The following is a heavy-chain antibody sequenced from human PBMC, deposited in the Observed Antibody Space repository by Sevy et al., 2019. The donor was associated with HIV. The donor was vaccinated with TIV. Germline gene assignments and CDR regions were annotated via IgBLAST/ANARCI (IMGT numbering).Heavy chain of an antibody. CDR2: ISAYNGNT. V-gene: IGHV1-18*01. CDR1: GYTFTSYG. CDR3: ARDSSHLRFLEWLDYYYYGMDV. D-gene: IGHD3-3*01. Sequence: ASVKVSCKASGYTFTSYGISWVRQAPGQGREWMGWISAYNGNTNYAQKLQGRVTMTKDTSTSPAYMELTSLRSDDTAVYNCARDSSHLRFLEWLDYYYYGMDVWGQGTTVTVSS. J-gene: IGHJ6*02.